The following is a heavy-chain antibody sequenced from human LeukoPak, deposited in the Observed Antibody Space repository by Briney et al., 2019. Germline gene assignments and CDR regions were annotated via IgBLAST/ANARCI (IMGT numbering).Heavy chain of an antibody. CDR3: ARDAVDTANAV. D-gene: IGHD5-18*01. Sequence: GGSLRLSCTASGFSFSGHWMHWARQLPGKGLVWVSQINSDGSATSCADPVKGRCTISRDNAKNMLYLQMNSLRAEDTAVYYCARDAVDTANAVWGQGTTVTVSS. J-gene: IGHJ6*02. CDR1: GFSFSGHW. CDR2: INSDGSAT. V-gene: IGHV3-74*01.